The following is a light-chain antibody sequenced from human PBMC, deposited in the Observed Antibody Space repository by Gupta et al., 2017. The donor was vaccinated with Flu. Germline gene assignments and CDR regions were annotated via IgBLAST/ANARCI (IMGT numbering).Light chain of an antibody. Sequence: LTHSPSTLSLYPGERAILSCRASQSVSTYLAWYQQKPGQAARLRMYDTSKRVAGIPARFRGRGSGTDYFTIISTIEAEEDLVDYCWQRRSKWPYTFGRGTKLEI. CDR3: QRRSKWPYT. V-gene: IGKV3-11*01. CDR1: QSVSTY. CDR2: DTS. J-gene: IGKJ2*01.